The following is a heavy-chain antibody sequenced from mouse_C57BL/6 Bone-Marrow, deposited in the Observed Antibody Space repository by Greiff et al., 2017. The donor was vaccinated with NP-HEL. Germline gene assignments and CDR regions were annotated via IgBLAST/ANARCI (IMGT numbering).Heavy chain of an antibody. J-gene: IGHJ1*03. D-gene: IGHD2-2*01. CDR1: GYSFTDYN. CDR3: ASPWLRPPYWYFDV. Sequence: EVKVVESGPELVKPGASVKISCKASGYSFTDYNMNWVKQSNGKSLEWIGVINPNYGTTSYNQKFKGKATLTVDQSSSTAYMQLNSLTSEDSAVYYCASPWLRPPYWYFDVWGTGTTVTVSS. CDR2: INPNYGTT. V-gene: IGHV1-39*01.